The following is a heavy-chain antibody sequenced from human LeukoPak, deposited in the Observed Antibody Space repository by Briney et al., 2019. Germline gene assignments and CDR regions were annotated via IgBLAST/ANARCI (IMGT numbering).Heavy chain of an antibody. D-gene: IGHD3-10*01. Sequence: GGSLRLSCAASGFTFSTYAMSWLRQAPGKGLEWVSSIRGGGDTTYDADSLKGRFTISRDNSKNTVYLQMSNLRAEDTAIYYCARCRGLLDPFDYWGQGALVTVSS. CDR2: IRGGGDTT. CDR3: ARCRGLLDPFDY. CDR1: GFTFSTYA. J-gene: IGHJ4*02. V-gene: IGHV3-23*01.